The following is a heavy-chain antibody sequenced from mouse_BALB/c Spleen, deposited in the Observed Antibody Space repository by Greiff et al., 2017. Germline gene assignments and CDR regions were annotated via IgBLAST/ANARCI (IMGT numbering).Heavy chain of an antibody. J-gene: IGHJ4*01. CDR2: ISSGGST. CDR1: GFTFSSYA. D-gene: IGHD2-10*02. Sequence: EVMLVESGGGLVKPGGSLKLSCAASGFTFSSYAMSWVRQTPEKRLEWVASISSGGSTYYPDSVKGRFTISRDNARNILYLQMSSLRSEDTAMYYCARGYGNYLTFNYYAMDYWGQGTSVTVSS. V-gene: IGHV5-6-5*01. CDR3: ARGYGNYLTFNYYAMDY.